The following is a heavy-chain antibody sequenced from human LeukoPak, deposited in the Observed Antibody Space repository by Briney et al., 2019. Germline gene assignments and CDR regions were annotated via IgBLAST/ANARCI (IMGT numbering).Heavy chain of an antibody. CDR1: GGSFSGYY. V-gene: IGHV4-34*01. J-gene: IGHJ5*02. Sequence: PSETLSLTCAVYGGSFSGYYWSWIRQPPGKGLEWIGEINHSGSTNYNPSLKSRVTISVDTSKNQFSLKLSSVTAADTAVYYCASYGRFGELFPVDHWGQGTLVTVSS. CDR2: INHSGST. CDR3: ASYGRFGELFPVDH. D-gene: IGHD3-10*01.